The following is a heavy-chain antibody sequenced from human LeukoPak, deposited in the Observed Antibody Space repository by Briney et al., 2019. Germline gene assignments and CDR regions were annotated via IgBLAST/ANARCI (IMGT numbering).Heavy chain of an antibody. Sequence: GGSLRLSCEDSGFTFSAYAMTWVRQAPGKGLEWVSHIGSDGKTHYSESVKGRFTISRDNSKNTLYLQMNSLRAEDTAVYYCARNYYDSSAYYYFDYWGQGTLVTVSS. V-gene: IGHV3-66*01. D-gene: IGHD3-22*01. J-gene: IGHJ4*02. CDR1: GFTFSAYA. CDR2: IGSDGKT. CDR3: ARNYYDSSAYYYFDY.